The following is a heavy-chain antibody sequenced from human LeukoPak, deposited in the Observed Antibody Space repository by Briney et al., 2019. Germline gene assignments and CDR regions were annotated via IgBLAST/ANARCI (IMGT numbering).Heavy chain of an antibody. CDR2: IYLRGNT. V-gene: IGHV4-4*02. Sequence: SGTLSLTCAISGGSITSSNWWTWVRQPPGKGLEWVGEIYLRGNTNYNPSLESRVSISVDESKTQLSLRLESVTAADTAVYYCAVMGSSYGNAFDIWGQGTVVSVSS. CDR1: GGSITSSNW. D-gene: IGHD3-3*01. J-gene: IGHJ3*02. CDR3: AVMGSSYGNAFDI.